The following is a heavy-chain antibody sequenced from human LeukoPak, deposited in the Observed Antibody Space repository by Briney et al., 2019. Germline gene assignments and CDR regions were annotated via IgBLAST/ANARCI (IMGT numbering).Heavy chain of an antibody. Sequence: SETLSLTCTVSGGSISSGSYYWNWIRQPAGKGLEWIGRIYISGSTNYNPSLKSRVTISVDTSKNQFSLKLSSVTAADTAVYYCARDSGAVEATGVGFDYWGQGTLVTVSS. D-gene: IGHD1-26*01. CDR2: IYISGST. V-gene: IGHV4-61*02. CDR1: GGSISSGSYY. CDR3: ARDSGAVEATGVGFDY. J-gene: IGHJ4*02.